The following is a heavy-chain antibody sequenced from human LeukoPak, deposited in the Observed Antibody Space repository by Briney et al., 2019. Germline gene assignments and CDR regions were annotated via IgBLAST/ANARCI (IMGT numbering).Heavy chain of an antibody. D-gene: IGHD3-3*01. J-gene: IGHJ3*02. Sequence: PSETLSLTCDVSGDSMSSNNWWSWVRQPPGKGLEWIGEIFRSGSTNYNPSLQSRVTISVDTSKNQFSLKLSSVTAADTAVYYCARSPGAITIFGVVIIGAFDIWGQGTMVTVSS. CDR1: GDSMSSNNW. CDR2: IFRSGST. CDR3: ARSPGAITIFGVVIIGAFDI. V-gene: IGHV4-4*02.